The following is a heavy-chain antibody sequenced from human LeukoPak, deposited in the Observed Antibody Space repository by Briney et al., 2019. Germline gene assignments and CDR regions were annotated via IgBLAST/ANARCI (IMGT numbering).Heavy chain of an antibody. D-gene: IGHD3-16*01. CDR3: AKGDKMLTWRRTYNRFDP. Sequence: GGSLRLSCAASGFTFNTYTMNWVRQAPGKGLEWVSSISTNSIYIYYADSMKGRFTISRDNAKNSLYLQMNSLRAEDTAVYFCAKGDKMLTWRRTYNRFDPWGQGTPVTVST. J-gene: IGHJ5*02. CDR1: GFTFNTYT. CDR2: ISTNSIYI. V-gene: IGHV3-21*01.